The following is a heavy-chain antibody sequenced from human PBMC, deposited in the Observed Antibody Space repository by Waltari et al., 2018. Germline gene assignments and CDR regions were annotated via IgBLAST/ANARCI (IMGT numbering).Heavy chain of an antibody. V-gene: IGHV4-34*01. D-gene: IGHD4-17*01. J-gene: IGHJ4*02. CDR2: INHSGST. Sequence: QVQLQQWGAGLLKPSENLSLTCAVYGGSFRGYYWSWIRQPPGKGLEGIGEINHSGSTNYDPSLKSRVTISVDTSTDQFSLKLSSVTAADTAVYYCARVPSRTVTALPDDYWGQGTLVTVSS. CDR1: GGSFRGYY. CDR3: ARVPSRTVTALPDDY.